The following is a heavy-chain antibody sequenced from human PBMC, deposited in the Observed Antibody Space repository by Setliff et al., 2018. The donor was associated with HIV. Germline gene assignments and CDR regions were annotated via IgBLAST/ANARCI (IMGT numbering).Heavy chain of an antibody. CDR3: ARASYSSGWYAVMDV. V-gene: IGHV3-74*01. CDR2: IDSDGSDT. J-gene: IGHJ6*03. D-gene: IGHD6-19*01. CDR1: GLTFSNYW. Sequence: PGGSLRLSCAASGLTFSNYWMHWVRQAPGKGLEWVSRIDSDGSDTNYADSVRGRFTISRDNAKNTVYLQLTSLRAEDTAVYYCARASYSSGWYAVMDVWGKGTTVTVSS.